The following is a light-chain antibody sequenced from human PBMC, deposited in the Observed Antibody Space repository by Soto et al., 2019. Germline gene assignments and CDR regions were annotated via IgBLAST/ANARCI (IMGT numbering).Light chain of an antibody. V-gene: IGLV4-60*02. J-gene: IGLJ1*01. CDR1: SGHSSYI. CDR2: LEGSGSY. CDR3: ETWDSNTRV. Sequence: QSVLIQSSSASASLGSSVKLTCTLSSGHSSYIIAWHQQQPGKAPRYLMKLEGSGSYNKGSGVPDRFSGSSSGADRYLTISNLQFEDEADYYCETWDSNTRVFGTGTKLTVL.